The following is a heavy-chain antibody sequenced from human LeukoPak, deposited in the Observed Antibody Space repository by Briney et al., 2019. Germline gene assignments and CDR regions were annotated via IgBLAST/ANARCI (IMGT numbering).Heavy chain of an antibody. CDR1: GFTFSSYS. CDR2: IGSNSVPT. J-gene: IGHJ5*02. Sequence: GGSLRLSCAASGFTFSSYSMNWVRQAPGKGLEWVSGIGSNSVPTVYADSVKGRFTISRDKSKSMLYLQMDSLRVEDTAVYYCAKHCSGYCNTASEKRFDPWGQGTLVTVSS. V-gene: IGHV3-23*01. D-gene: IGHD2-2*03. CDR3: AKHCSGYCNTASEKRFDP.